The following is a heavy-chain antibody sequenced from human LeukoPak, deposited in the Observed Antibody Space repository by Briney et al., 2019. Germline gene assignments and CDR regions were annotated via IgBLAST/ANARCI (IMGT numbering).Heavy chain of an antibody. CDR1: GYTFTSYG. CDR2: ISAYNGNT. V-gene: IGHV1-18*01. CDR3: ARGYCSSTSCYTGFDP. J-gene: IGHJ5*02. D-gene: IGHD2-2*02. Sequence: GASVKVSCKASGYTFTSYGISWVRQAPGQGLEWMGWISAYNGNTNYAQKLLGRVTMTTDTSTSTAYMELRSLRSDDTAVYYCARGYCSSTSCYTGFDPWGQGTLVTVSS.